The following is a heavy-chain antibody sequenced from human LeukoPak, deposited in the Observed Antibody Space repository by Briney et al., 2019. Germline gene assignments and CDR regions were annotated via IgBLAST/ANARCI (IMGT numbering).Heavy chain of an antibody. CDR3: AREGGFSSGYLNNWFDP. CDR2: IYYSGST. D-gene: IGHD3-22*01. V-gene: IGHV4-59*01. Sequence: SETLSLTCTVSGGSTSSYYWSWIRQPPGKGLEWIGYIYYSGSTNYNPSLKSRVTMSVDTSKNQFSLKLSSVTAADTAVYYCAREGGFSSGYLNNWFDPWGQGTLVTVSS. J-gene: IGHJ5*02. CDR1: GGSTSSYY.